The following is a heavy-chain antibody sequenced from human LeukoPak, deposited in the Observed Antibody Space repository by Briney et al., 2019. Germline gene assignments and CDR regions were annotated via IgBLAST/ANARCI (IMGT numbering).Heavy chain of an antibody. CDR1: GASFTSNY. V-gene: IGHV4-59*08. CDR3: ARLDCGGDCYVDY. D-gene: IGHD2-21*02. Sequence: KPSETLSLTCTVSGASFTSNYWSWIRQPPGKGMEWIGYIYYSGTTTYNPSLERRVTMSVDMSKTQFSLRLNSVTATDTDVYYCARLDCGGDCYVDYWGQGNLVTVSS. CDR2: IYYSGTT. J-gene: IGHJ4*02.